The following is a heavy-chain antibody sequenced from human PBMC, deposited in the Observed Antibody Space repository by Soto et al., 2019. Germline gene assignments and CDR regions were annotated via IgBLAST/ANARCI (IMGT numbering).Heavy chain of an antibody. CDR1: GFNFSDYY. CDR3: ARPTYYYYMDV. Sequence: PRGSLRLSCAASGFNFSDYYMSRIRQAPGKGLEWVSYISSSGNTKYYADSVKGRFTVSRDNAKNSLYLQMSSLRAEDTAVYYCARPTYYYYMDVWGKGTTVSVSS. CDR2: ISSSGNTK. J-gene: IGHJ6*03. V-gene: IGHV3-11*01.